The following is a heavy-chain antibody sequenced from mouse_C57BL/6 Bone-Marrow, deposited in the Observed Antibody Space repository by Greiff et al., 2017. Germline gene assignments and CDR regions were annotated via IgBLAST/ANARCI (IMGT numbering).Heavy chain of an antibody. CDR3: ARPLGDY. CDR2: IDPSDSYT. Sequence: VKLSCKASGYTFTSYWMHWVKQRPGQGLEWIGEIDPSDSYTNYNQKFKGKSTLTVDKSSSTAYMQLSSLTSEDSAVYYCARPLGDYWGQGTTLTVSS. D-gene: IGHD3-3*01. CDR1: GYTFTSYW. V-gene: IGHV1-69*01. J-gene: IGHJ2*01.